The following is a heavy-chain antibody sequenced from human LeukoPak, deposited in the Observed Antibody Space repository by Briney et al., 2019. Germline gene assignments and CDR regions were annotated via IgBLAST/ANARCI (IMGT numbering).Heavy chain of an antibody. J-gene: IGHJ6*02. V-gene: IGHV3-72*01. Sequence: GGSLRLSCAASGFTFSDHYMDWVRQAPGKGLEWVGRTRNKANSYTTGYAASVKGRFTISRDDSKNSLYLQMNSLKTEDTAVYYCAVTGLEYYYGMDVWGQGTTVTVSS. CDR3: AVTGLEYYYGMDV. CDR2: TRNKANSYTT. D-gene: IGHD3-9*01. CDR1: GFTFSDHY.